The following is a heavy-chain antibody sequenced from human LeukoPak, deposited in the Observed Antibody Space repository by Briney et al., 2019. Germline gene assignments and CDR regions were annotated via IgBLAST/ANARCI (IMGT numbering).Heavy chain of an antibody. V-gene: IGHV4-34*01. D-gene: IGHD2-15*01. CDR1: GGSFSGYY. CDR3: AREVVVVVAAQNYGMDV. Sequence: SETLSLTCAVYGGSFSGYYWSWIRQPPGKGLEWIGEINHSGSTNYNPSLKSRVTISVDTSKNQFSLKLSSVTAADTAVYYCAREVVVVVAAQNYGMDVWAKGPRSPSP. J-gene: IGHJ6*02. CDR2: INHSGST.